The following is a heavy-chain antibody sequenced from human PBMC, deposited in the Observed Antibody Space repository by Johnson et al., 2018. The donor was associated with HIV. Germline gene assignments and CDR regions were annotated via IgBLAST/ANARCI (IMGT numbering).Heavy chain of an antibody. Sequence: VQLVESGGGLVQPGGSLILSCAASGFSFNNYWMHWVRQAPGKGLVWVSRINSDGSSTSYADSVKGRFTISRDNAKNTLYLQMNSLRAEDTAVYYCATSGSYGAFDIWGQGTMVTVSS. D-gene: IGHD1-26*01. V-gene: IGHV3-74*01. CDR1: GFSFNNYW. J-gene: IGHJ3*02. CDR2: INSDGSST. CDR3: ATSGSYGAFDI.